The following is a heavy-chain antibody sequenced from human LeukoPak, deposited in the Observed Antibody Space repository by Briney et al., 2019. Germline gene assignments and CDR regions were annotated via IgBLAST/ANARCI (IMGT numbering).Heavy chain of an antibody. CDR1: GGSFSGYY. CDR3: ARERSPYYYDSSGYYPLYYFDY. CDR2: INHSGST. J-gene: IGHJ4*02. Sequence: PSETLSLTCAVYGGSFSGYYWSWIRQPPGKGLEWIGEINHSGSTNYNPSLKSRVTISVDTSKNQFSLKLSSVTAADTAVYYCARERSPYYYDSSGYYPLYYFDYWGQGTLVTVSS. V-gene: IGHV4-34*01. D-gene: IGHD3-22*01.